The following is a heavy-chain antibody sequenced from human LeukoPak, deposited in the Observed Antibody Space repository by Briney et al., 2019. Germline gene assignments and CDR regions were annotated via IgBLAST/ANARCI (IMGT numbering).Heavy chain of an antibody. CDR3: ARDIGEMTGWCMLYNYYGRDV. CDR1: GFTFSSYS. Sequence: GGSLRLSCAASGFTFSSYSMNWVRQAPGKGLEWVSSISSSSSYIYYADSVKGRFTISRDNAKNSLYLQMNSLRAEGTAVYYCARDIGEMTGWCMLYNYYGRDVGGQGTTVTVSS. V-gene: IGHV3-21*01. J-gene: IGHJ6*02. D-gene: IGHD2-8*01. CDR2: ISSSSSYI.